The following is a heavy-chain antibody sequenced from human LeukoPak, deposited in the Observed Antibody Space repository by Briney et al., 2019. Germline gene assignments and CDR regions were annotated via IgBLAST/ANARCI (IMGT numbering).Heavy chain of an antibody. Sequence: PGGSLRLSCAASGFTISPYWMSWVRQAPGKGLEWVANIKQDGSEKYYVDSVKGRFAISSDNAKNSVYLQMNGLRAEDTAVYYCARGLASWIQLWSASDYWGQGTLVTVSS. D-gene: IGHD5-18*01. V-gene: IGHV3-7*01. CDR3: ARGLASWIQLWSASDY. J-gene: IGHJ4*02. CDR1: GFTISPYW. CDR2: IKQDGSEK.